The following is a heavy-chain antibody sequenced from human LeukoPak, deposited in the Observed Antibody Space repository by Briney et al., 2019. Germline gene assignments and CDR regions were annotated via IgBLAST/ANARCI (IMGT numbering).Heavy chain of an antibody. Sequence: GGSLRLPCAVSGFTFRSYAMTWVRQAPGKGLEWVSTISGSGGNTYYSDSVMGRFTISRDNARNTLFLQIDSLRLEDTAIYYCAKGPHSYRDLNHWGRGTLVTVSS. J-gene: IGHJ5*02. D-gene: IGHD1-26*01. V-gene: IGHV3-23*01. CDR1: GFTFRSYA. CDR2: ISGSGGNT. CDR3: AKGPHSYRDLNH.